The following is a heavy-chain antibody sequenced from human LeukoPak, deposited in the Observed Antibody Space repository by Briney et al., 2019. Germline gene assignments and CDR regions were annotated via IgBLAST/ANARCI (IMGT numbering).Heavy chain of an antibody. CDR1: GFTFSSYG. CDR3: AREEHGYKSRPYYYYGMDV. CDR2: IWYDGSNK. Sequence: GGSLRLSCAASGFTFSSYGMHWVRQAPGKGLEWVAVIWYDGSNKYYADSVKGRFTISRDNSKNTLYLQMNSLRAEDTAVYYCAREEHGYKSRPYYYYGMDVWGQGTTVTASS. D-gene: IGHD5-24*01. V-gene: IGHV3-33*01. J-gene: IGHJ6*02.